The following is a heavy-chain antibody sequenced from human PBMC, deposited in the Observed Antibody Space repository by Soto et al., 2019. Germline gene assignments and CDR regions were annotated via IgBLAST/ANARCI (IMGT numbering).Heavy chain of an antibody. V-gene: IGHV4-39*01. CDR2: IYYSGST. D-gene: IGHD4-17*01. CDR3: ARMDYGGNRWGDYYYGMDV. CDR1: GGSISSSSYY. Sequence: ASETLSLTCTVSGGSISSSSYYLGWVRPPPRKGLEWIGSIYYSGSTYYNPSLKSRVTISVDTSKNQFSLKLSSVTAADTAVYYCARMDYGGNRWGDYYYGMDVWGQGTTVTVSS. J-gene: IGHJ6*02.